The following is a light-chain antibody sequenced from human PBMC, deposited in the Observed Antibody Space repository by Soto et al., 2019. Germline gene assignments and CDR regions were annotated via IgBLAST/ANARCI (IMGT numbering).Light chain of an antibody. Sequence: EIVMTQSPATLSVSPGERATLSCRASQSVSSNLAWYQQKPGQAPRLLIYGASTRATGIPARFSGSGSGTXFXLXXXSLQSEDFAVYYCQQYNNWTPITFGQGTRLEIK. V-gene: IGKV3-15*01. CDR1: QSVSSN. CDR2: GAS. CDR3: QQYNNWTPIT. J-gene: IGKJ5*01.